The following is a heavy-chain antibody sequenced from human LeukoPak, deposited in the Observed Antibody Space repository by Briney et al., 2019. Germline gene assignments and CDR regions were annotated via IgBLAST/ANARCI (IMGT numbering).Heavy chain of an antibody. V-gene: IGHV4-39*01. Sequence: PSETLSLTCAASGGSITSSSHYWDWVRQPPGKGLEWIGSIYYRGDTYYSPSLKSRVTMSVDTSKNQFSLKLSSVTAADTAVYYCASMEYQLATFDPWGQGTLVTVSS. CDR1: GGSITSSSHY. J-gene: IGHJ5*02. CDR2: IYYRGDT. CDR3: ASMEYQLATFDP. D-gene: IGHD2-2*01.